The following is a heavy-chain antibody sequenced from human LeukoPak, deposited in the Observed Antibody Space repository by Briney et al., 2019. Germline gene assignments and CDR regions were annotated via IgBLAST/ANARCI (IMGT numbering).Heavy chain of an antibody. Sequence: ASVKVSCKASGYTFTSYYMHWVRQAPGQGLEWMGIINPSGGSTSYAQKFQGRVTMTRDMSTSTVYMELSSLRVEDTAVYYCASRDKGYYYGLDVWGQGTTVTVAS. D-gene: IGHD5-24*01. CDR2: INPSGGST. CDR3: ASRDKGYYYGLDV. CDR1: GYTFTSYY. J-gene: IGHJ6*02. V-gene: IGHV1-46*01.